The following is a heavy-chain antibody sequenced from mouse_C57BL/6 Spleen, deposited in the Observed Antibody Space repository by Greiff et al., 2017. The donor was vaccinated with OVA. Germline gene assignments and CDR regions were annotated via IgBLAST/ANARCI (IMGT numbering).Heavy chain of an antibody. J-gene: IGHJ2*01. CDR2: IYPGDGDT. Sequence: QVHVKQSGPELVKPGASVKISCKASGYAFSSSWMNWVKQRPGKGLEWIGRIYPGDGDTNYNGKFKGKATLTADKSSSTAYMQLSSLTSEDSAVYFCARERGQLRPPFDYWGQGTTLTVSS. CDR3: ARERGQLRPPFDY. D-gene: IGHD3-2*02. V-gene: IGHV1-82*01. CDR1: GYAFSSSW.